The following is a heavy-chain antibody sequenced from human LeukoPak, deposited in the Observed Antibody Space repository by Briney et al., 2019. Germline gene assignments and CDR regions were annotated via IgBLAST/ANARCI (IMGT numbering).Heavy chain of an antibody. CDR2: INPNSGGT. CDR3: ARVDEWIAYFDY. J-gene: IGHJ4*02. CDR1: GYTFTGYH. D-gene: IGHD2-2*03. V-gene: IGHV1-2*02. Sequence: GASVKVSCKASGYTFTGYHMHWVRQAPGQGLEWMGWINPNSGGTNYAQKFQGRVTMTRDTSISTAYMELSRLRSDDTAVYYCARVDEWIAYFDYWGQGTLVTVSS.